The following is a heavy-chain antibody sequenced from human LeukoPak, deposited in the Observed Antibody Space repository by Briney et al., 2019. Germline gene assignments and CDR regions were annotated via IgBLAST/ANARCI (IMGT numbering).Heavy chain of an antibody. CDR3: AGRTSSGSIDY. V-gene: IGHV4-34*01. D-gene: IGHD6-19*01. CDR1: GGSFSGYY. J-gene: IGHJ4*02. CDR2: INHSGST. Sequence: SETLSLTCAVYGGSFSGYYWSWIRQPPGKGLEWIGEINHSGSTNYNPSLKSRVTISVDTSKNQFSLKLSSVTAADTAVYYCAGRTSSGSIDYWAREPWSPSPQ.